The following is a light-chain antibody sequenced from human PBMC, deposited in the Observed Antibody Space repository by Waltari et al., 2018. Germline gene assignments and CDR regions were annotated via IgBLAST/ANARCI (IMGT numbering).Light chain of an antibody. V-gene: IGLV3-19*01. J-gene: IGLJ2*01. CDR1: NLRPYY. Sequence: SSELTQDPAVSVALGQTVRITCQGDNLRPYYVSWVQQKPGQAPALVIYGKNNRPSGIPDRFSAASSVSTASLTIIGAQAEDEADYYCHSRDSSGDVLIGGGTKLTVL. CDR2: GKN. CDR3: HSRDSSGDVL.